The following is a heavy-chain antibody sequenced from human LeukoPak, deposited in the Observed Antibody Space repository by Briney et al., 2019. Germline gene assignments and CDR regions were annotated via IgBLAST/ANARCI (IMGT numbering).Heavy chain of an antibody. V-gene: IGHV3-30*18. CDR1: GFTFSSYG. CDR2: ISYDGSNK. Sequence: GGSLRLSCAASGFTFSSYGMHWVRQAPGKRLEWVAVISYDGSNKYYADSVKGRFTISRDNSKNTLYLQMNSLRAEDTAVYYCAKDMSIAAAGTLYYYYYGMDVWGQGTTVTVSS. D-gene: IGHD6-13*01. J-gene: IGHJ6*02. CDR3: AKDMSIAAAGTLYYYYYGMDV.